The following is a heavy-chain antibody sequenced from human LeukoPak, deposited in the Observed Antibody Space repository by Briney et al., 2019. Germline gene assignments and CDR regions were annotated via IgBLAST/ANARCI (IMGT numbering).Heavy chain of an antibody. CDR3: ARAKPKNMVRGLIMRRESRYYFDY. CDR1: GFTFSDPY. V-gene: IGHV3-11*01. Sequence: GGSLRLSCEASGFTFSDPYMSWIRQAPGKGLECLSYISGSGTDINYADSVRGRFTISRDNAKNLLYLQMNDLRVEDTAVYYCARAKPKNMVRGLIMRRESRYYFDYWGQGTLVTVSS. D-gene: IGHD3-10*01. CDR2: ISGSGTDI. J-gene: IGHJ4*02.